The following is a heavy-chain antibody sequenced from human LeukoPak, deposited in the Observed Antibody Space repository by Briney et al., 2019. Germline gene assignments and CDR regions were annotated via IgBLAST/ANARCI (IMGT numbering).Heavy chain of an antibody. J-gene: IGHJ3*02. CDR1: GFTFSSYW. CDR3: AREPHGGGWDAFDI. V-gene: IGHV3-7*04. Sequence: GGSLRLSCAASGFTFSSYWMSWVRQAPGKGLVWVANIKQDGSEKYYVDSVKGRFTISRDNAKNSLYLQMNSLRAEDTAVYYCAREPHGGGWDAFDIWGQGTMVTVSS. CDR2: IKQDGSEK. D-gene: IGHD3-10*01.